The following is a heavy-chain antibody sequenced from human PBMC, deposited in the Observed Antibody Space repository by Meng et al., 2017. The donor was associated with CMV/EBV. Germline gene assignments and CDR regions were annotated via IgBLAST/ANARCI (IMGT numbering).Heavy chain of an antibody. CDR3: ARDLTGSYSA. J-gene: IGHJ4*02. Sequence: GESLKISCAASGFTFSNAWMSWVRQAPGKGLEWVGRIKSKTDGGTTDYAAPVKGRFTISRDDSKNTLYLQMNSLKTEDTAVYYCARDLTGSYSAWGQGTLVTVS. D-gene: IGHD1-26*01. CDR2: IKSKTDGGTT. V-gene: IGHV3-15*01. CDR1: GFTFSNAW.